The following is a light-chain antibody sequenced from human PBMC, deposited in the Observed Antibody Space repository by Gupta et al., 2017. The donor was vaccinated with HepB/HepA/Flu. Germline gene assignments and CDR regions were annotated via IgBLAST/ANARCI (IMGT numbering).Light chain of an antibody. CDR3: QQTYNSPRT. J-gene: IGKJ2*01. V-gene: IGKV1-39*01. CDR2: GTS. CDR1: QNIYNF. Sequence: DIQMTQSPSSLSASVGDRVTITCRASQNIYNFLNWYQQKPGKAPKLLIYGTSSLQTGVPSRFSGSGSGTEFTLTIRSLQSEDFAIYYCQQTYNSPRTFGQGTKVDIK.